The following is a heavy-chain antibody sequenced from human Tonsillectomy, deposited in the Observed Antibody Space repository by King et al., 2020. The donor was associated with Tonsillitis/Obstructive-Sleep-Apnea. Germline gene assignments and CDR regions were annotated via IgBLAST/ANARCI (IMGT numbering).Heavy chain of an antibody. D-gene: IGHD3-22*01. Sequence: QLVQSGAEVKKPGASVKVSCKASGYTFTNYGISWVRQAPGQGLEWMAWISAHNGHTNYAQKLQGRVTMTTDTSTSTAYMERRSLRSDDTAVYYCARDSMGHYYDRSGYYTFNYWGQGTLVTVSA. CDR1: GYTFTNYG. J-gene: IGHJ4*02. V-gene: IGHV1-18*01. CDR3: ARDSMGHYYDRSGYYTFNY. CDR2: ISAHNGHT.